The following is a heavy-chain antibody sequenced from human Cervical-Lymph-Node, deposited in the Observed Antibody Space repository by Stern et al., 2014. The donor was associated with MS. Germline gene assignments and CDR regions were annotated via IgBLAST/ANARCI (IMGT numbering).Heavy chain of an antibody. J-gene: IGHJ4*02. V-gene: IGHV2-5*02. CDR1: GFSLNTGGVG. Sequence: EESGPTLVKPTQTLTLTCTFSGFSLNTGGVGVGWIRQPPGKALEWLALIYWDDSKQYSPSLETRLTLTKDTSKNQVVLTMTDVDTVDTATYFCAHRPRVGVVTDYFDYWGQGALVTVSS. D-gene: IGHD3-3*01. CDR3: AHRPRVGVVTDYFDY. CDR2: IYWDDSK.